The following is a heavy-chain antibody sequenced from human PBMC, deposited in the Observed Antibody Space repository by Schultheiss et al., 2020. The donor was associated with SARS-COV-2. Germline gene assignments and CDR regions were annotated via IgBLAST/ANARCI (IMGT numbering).Heavy chain of an antibody. CDR3: ACGGYYYYGMDV. CDR1: GYSFTSYW. D-gene: IGHD3-10*01. CDR2: IDPSDSYT. Sequence: GGSLRLSCKGSGYSFTSYWISWVRQMPGKGLEWMGRIDPSDSYTNYSPSFQGHVTISADKSISTAYLQWSSLKASDTAMYYCACGGYYYYGMDVWGQGTTVTVSS. V-gene: IGHV5-10-1*01. J-gene: IGHJ6*02.